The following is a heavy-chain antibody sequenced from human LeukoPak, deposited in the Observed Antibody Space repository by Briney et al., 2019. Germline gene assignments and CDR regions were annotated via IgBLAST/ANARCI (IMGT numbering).Heavy chain of an antibody. D-gene: IGHD6-19*01. CDR2: IYYSGST. CDR3: ARLAVAGTGMLYYFDY. V-gene: IGHV4-39*01. CDR1: GGSISSSSYY. Sequence: PSETLSLVCTVSGGSISSSSYYWGWIRRPPGEGLEVIGSIYYSGSTYYNPSVKSRVTISVDTSKTQFSLKLSSVTAADTAVYYCARLAVAGTGMLYYFDYWGQGTLVTVSS. J-gene: IGHJ4*02.